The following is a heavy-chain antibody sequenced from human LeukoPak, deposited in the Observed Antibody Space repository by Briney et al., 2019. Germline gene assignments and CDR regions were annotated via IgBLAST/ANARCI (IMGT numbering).Heavy chain of an antibody. D-gene: IGHD6-13*01. CDR3: ARDSIAAAAPFDY. Sequence: GGSLRLSCAASGFTFNSRTMNWVRQAPGRGLEWVSSITSSGTYIYYADSVKGRFTIFRDSAKNSLYLQMNSLRAEDTAVYYCARDSIAAAAPFDYWGQGTLVTVSS. V-gene: IGHV3-21*01. CDR1: GFTFNSRT. CDR2: ITSSGTYI. J-gene: IGHJ4*02.